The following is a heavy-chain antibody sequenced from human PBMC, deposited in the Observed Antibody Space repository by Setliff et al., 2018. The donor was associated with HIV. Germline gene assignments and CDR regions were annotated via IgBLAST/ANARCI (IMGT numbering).Heavy chain of an antibody. D-gene: IGHD1-7*01. CDR3: AKDGDYSNWDYDAFDI. Sequence: GSLRLSCAASGSGFTFSSYSMNWVRQAPGKGLEWVSYISSTSSTIYYADSVKGRVTISRDNSKNTVDLQMNSLRAEDTAVYYCAKDGDYSNWDYDAFDIWGQGTMVTVSS. V-gene: IGHV3-48*01. J-gene: IGHJ3*02. CDR1: GSGFTFSSYS. CDR2: ISSTSSTI.